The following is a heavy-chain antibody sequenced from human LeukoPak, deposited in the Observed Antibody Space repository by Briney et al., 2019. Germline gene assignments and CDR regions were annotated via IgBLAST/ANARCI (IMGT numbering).Heavy chain of an antibody. CDR2: ISGSGGST. CDR1: GFTFSSYA. D-gene: IGHD3-3*01. CDR3: ASFSIRFLEWLLDGFDY. Sequence: GGSLRLSCAASGFTFSSYAMSWVRQAPGKGLEWVSAISGSGGSTYYADSVKGRFTISRDNSKNTLYLQMNSLRAEDTAVYYCASFSIRFLEWLLDGFDYWGQGTLVTVSS. V-gene: IGHV3-23*01. J-gene: IGHJ4*02.